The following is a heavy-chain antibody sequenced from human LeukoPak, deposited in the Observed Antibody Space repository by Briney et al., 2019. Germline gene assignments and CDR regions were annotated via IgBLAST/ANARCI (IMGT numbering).Heavy chain of an antibody. V-gene: IGHV4-59*12. Sequence: PSETLSLTCTVSGGSISSYYWSWIRQPPGKGLEWIGYIYYSGSTNYNPSLKSRVTISVDTSKNQFSLKLSSVTAADTAVYYCARSSSSGDFDYWGQGNLGTVSS. CDR2: IYYSGST. D-gene: IGHD6-13*01. CDR3: ARSSSSGDFDY. J-gene: IGHJ4*02. CDR1: GGSISSYY.